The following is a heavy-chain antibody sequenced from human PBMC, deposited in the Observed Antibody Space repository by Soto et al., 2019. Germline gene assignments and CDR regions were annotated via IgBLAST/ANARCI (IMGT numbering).Heavy chain of an antibody. CDR3: ARGTTYYYGSGSHYFDY. CDR1: GGSFSGYY. D-gene: IGHD3-10*01. J-gene: IGHJ4*02. V-gene: IGHV4-34*01. CDR2: INHSGGT. Sequence: QVQLQQWGAGLLKPSETLSLTCAVYGGSFSGYYWSWIRQPPGKGLEWIGEINHSGGTNYNPSLKSRVTISVDTSKNQFSLKLSSVTAADTAVYYCARGTTYYYGSGSHYFDYWGQGTLVTVSS.